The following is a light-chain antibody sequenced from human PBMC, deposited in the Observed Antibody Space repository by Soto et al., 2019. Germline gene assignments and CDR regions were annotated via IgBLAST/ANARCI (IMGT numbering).Light chain of an antibody. Sequence: QSALTQPASVSGSPGQSITISCAGTRRDVGAYNLVSWYQQHPGRAPQLIIYEVRNRPSGISFRFSGSKSGNTASLTISGLQAEDEADYYCSSYTSKSSLIFVGGTKVTVL. CDR2: EVR. J-gene: IGLJ2*01. CDR1: RRDVGAYNL. CDR3: SSYTSKSSLI. V-gene: IGLV2-14*01.